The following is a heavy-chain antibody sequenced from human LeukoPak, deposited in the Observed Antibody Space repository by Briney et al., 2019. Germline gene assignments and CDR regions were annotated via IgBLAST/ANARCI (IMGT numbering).Heavy chain of an antibody. CDR3: ARGRDGYNFLNRGEYYYFDY. V-gene: IGHV3-23*01. Sequence: PGGSLRLSCAASGFTFSSYAMNWVRQAPGKGLEWVSAISGSGRGGNTYYAGSVKGRFTISRDNSKNTLYLQMNSLRAEDTAVYYCARGRDGYNFLNRGEYYYFDYWGQGTLVTVSS. D-gene: IGHD5-24*01. CDR1: GFTFSSYA. CDR2: ISGSGRGGNT. J-gene: IGHJ4*02.